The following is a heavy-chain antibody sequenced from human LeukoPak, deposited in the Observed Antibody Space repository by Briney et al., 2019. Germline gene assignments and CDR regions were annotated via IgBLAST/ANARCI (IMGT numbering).Heavy chain of an antibody. J-gene: IGHJ4*02. V-gene: IGHV3-13*01. Sequence: PGGSLRLSCAASGFTFSSYDMHWVRQATGKGLEWVSAIGTAGDTYYPGSVKGRFTISRENAKNSLYLQMNSLRAGDTAVYYCARCAYYDSSGCHCYFDYWGQGTLVTVSS. CDR3: ARCAYYDSSGCHCYFDY. CDR2: IGTAGDT. D-gene: IGHD3-22*01. CDR1: GFTFSSYD.